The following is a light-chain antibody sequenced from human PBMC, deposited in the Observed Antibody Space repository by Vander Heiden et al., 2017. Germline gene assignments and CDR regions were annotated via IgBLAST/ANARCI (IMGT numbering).Light chain of an antibody. CDR3: QTWGTGVV. CDR1: SGHSSDA. J-gene: IGLJ2*01. Sequence: QLVLTQSPPASAPLGAPVKLTCTLSSGHSSDAIAWHQQQPEKGPRYVMKLNKDGSHSKGDGIPDRVSGSSSGAERYLTISSLQSEDEADYYCQTWGTGVVFGGGTKLTVL. V-gene: IGLV4-69*01. CDR2: LNKDGSH.